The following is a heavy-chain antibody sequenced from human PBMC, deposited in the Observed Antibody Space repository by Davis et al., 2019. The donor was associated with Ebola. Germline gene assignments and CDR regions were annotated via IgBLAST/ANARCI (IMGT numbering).Heavy chain of an antibody. V-gene: IGHV4-59*01. CDR1: GGSISSYY. D-gene: IGHD4-17*01. J-gene: IGHJ5*02. CDR2: IYYSGST. Sequence: MPSETLSLTCTVSGGSISSYYWSWIRQPPGKGLEWIGYIYYSGSTNYNPSLKSRVTIPVDTSKNQFSLKLSSVTAADTAVYYCARVETTVTTGWFDPWGQGTLVTVSS. CDR3: ARVETTVTTGWFDP.